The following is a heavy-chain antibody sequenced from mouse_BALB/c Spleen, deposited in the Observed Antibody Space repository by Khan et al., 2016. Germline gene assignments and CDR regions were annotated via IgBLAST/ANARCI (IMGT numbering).Heavy chain of an antibody. CDR3: ARDFDY. V-gene: IGHV3-2*02. CDR1: GYSITSDYA. CDR2: ISYSGST. Sequence: EVQLQESGPGLVKPSQSLSLTCTVTGYSITSDYAWNWIRQFPGNKLEWMGYISYSGSTSYNPSLKSRISITRDTSKNQFFLQLNSVTTKDTATYYCARDFDYWGQGTTLTVSS. J-gene: IGHJ2*01.